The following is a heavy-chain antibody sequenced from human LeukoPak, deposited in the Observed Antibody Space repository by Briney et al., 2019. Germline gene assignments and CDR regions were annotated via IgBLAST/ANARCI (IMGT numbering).Heavy chain of an antibody. CDR2: IDPTSGGT. CDR1: GYTFRGYY. J-gene: IGHJ4*02. CDR3: ARDYGFDY. V-gene: IGHV1-2*02. D-gene: IGHD3-10*01. Sequence: ASVRVSCKTSGYTFRGYYLHWVRQAPGQGREGMGRIDPTSGGTHYAQKFQGRVTMTTDTSTSTAYMELRSLRSDDTAVYYCARDYGFDYWGQGTLVTVSS.